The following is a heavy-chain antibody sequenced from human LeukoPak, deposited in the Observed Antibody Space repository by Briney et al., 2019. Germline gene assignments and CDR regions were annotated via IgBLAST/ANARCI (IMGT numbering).Heavy chain of an antibody. CDR3: ARDLRVVVTAIFDF. V-gene: IGHV4-39*07. Sequence: SETLSLTCTVSGGSISSSNYYGGWIRQPPGKGLEWIGSIFYSGSTYYNPSLKSRLTISVDTSKKESSLKLNSVTAADTAVYYCARDLRVVVTAIFDFWGQGTLVTVSS. CDR2: IFYSGST. J-gene: IGHJ4*02. CDR1: GGSISSSNYY. D-gene: IGHD2-21*02.